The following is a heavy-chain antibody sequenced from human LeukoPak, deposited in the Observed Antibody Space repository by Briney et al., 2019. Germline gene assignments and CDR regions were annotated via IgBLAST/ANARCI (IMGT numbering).Heavy chain of an antibody. J-gene: IGHJ6*02. Sequence: GGSLRLSCAASGFTFSSYGMHWVRQAPGKGLEWVAVIWYDGSNKYYADSVEGRFTISRDNSKNTLYLQMNSLRAEDTAVYYCARDYLLPRGTNYYYGMDVWGQGTTVTVSS. CDR1: GFTFSSYG. CDR2: IWYDGSNK. D-gene: IGHD3-16*01. CDR3: ARDYLLPRGTNYYYGMDV. V-gene: IGHV3-33*01.